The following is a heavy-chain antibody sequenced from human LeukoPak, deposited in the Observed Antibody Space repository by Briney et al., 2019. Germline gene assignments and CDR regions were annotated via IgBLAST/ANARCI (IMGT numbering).Heavy chain of an antibody. D-gene: IGHD3-22*01. V-gene: IGHV3-48*01. CDR1: GFTFSSYS. J-gene: IGHJ3*02. CDR3: AKTSYDSSGYYYVRTHDAFDI. Sequence: SGGSLRLSCAASGFTFSSYSMNWVRQAPGKGLEWVSYISSSSSTIYYADSVKGRFTISRDNAKNSLYLQMNSLRAEDTAVYYCAKTSYDSSGYYYVRTHDAFDIWGQGTMVTVSS. CDR2: ISSSSSTI.